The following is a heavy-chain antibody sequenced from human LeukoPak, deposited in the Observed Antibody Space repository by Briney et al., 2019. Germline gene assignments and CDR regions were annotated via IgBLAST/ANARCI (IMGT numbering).Heavy chain of an antibody. CDR1: GFTVSSNY. J-gene: IGHJ4*02. D-gene: IGHD5-18*01. V-gene: IGHV3-21*01. CDR3: ARADWDTAMIDY. Sequence: GGSLRLSCAASGFTVSSNYMNWVRQAPGKGLEWVSSITSTGSYTFYADSVKGRFTISRDNAKNSLYLQMNSLRAEDTAVYYCARADWDTAMIDYWGQGTLVTVSS. CDR2: ITSTGSYT.